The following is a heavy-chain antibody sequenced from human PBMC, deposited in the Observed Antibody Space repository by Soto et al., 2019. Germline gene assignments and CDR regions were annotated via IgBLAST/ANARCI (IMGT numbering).Heavy chain of an antibody. V-gene: IGHV3-74*01. D-gene: IGHD1-1*01. CDR1: GFTFSAYW. CDR3: ARGPRVSSTGTGAH. CDR2: ISDDGSTA. Sequence: GALRLSCAVSGFTFSAYWMHWVRQVPGKGLTWVSRISDDGSTATYADSVKGRFIISRDNAKNTLYLEMNTLRADDSGLYYCARGPRVSSTGTGAHWGRGTLVTVSS. J-gene: IGHJ4*02.